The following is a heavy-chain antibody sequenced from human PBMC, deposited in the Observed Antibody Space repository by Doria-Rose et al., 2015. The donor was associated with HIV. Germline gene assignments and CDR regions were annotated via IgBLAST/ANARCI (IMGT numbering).Heavy chain of an antibody. CDR2: IFSDDGR. CDR1: GVSLSSPGMG. CDR3: ARIKSSRWYHKYYFDF. Sequence: ESGPVLVKPTETLTLTCTVSGVSLSSPGMGVSWIRQPPGKALEWLANIFSDDGRSYKASLKSRLTNSRCTSKSQVVLTMTDMDPVDTATYYCARIKSSRWYHKYYFDFWGRGTLVIVSA. D-gene: IGHD6-13*01. V-gene: IGHV2-26*01. J-gene: IGHJ4*02.